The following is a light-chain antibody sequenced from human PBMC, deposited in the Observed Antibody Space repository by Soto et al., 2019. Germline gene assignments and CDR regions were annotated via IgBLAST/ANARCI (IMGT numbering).Light chain of an antibody. Sequence: VLSQSPGRLSLSPGERATLSCRASQSVPSTYFAWYQQKSGQPPRLLISGTSNRATGIPDRFSGSGSGRDFTLTISRLEPEDFAVYHCQQYGTSPWTSGQGTKVDIK. V-gene: IGKV3-20*01. CDR2: GTS. J-gene: IGKJ1*01. CDR1: QSVPSTY. CDR3: QQYGTSPWT.